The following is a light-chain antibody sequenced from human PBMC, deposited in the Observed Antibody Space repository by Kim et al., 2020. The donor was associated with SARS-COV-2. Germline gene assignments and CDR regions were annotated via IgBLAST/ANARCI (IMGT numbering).Light chain of an antibody. Sequence: GTLSLSPGDSTNLPCGTSKDVSYYLAWYEQKPGQDPKGLISEASERAAGIPARFSGSGSGTDFTLTISHLEPGDSAVYFCKQRGSFGQGTQLEIK. CDR1: KDVSYY. CDR3: KQRGS. V-gene: IGKV3-11*01. J-gene: IGKJ5*01. CDR2: EAS.